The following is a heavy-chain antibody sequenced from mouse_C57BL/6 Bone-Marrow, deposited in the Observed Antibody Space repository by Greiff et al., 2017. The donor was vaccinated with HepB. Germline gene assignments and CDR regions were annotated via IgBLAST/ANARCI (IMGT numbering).Heavy chain of an antibody. CDR2: IDPETGGT. V-gene: IGHV1-15*01. CDR1: GYTFTDYE. J-gene: IGHJ2*01. CDR3: TEDYYFDY. Sequence: QVHVKQSGAELVRPGASVTLSCKASGYTFTDYEMHWVKQTPVHGLEWIGAIDPETGGTAYNQKFKGKAILTADKSSSTAYMELRSLTSEDSAVYYCTEDYYFDYWGQGTTLTVSS.